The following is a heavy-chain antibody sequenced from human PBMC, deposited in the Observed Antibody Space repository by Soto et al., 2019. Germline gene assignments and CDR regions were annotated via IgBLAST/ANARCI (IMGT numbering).Heavy chain of an antibody. V-gene: IGHV4-31*03. CDR2: IYYSGST. CDR1: GGSISSGGYY. Sequence: SETLSLTCTVSGGSISSGGYYWSWIRQHPGKGLEWIGYIYYSGSTYYNPFLKSRVTISVDTSKNQFSLKLSSVTAADTAVYYCASTYNSGWYFPEYFQHWGQGTLVTVSS. CDR3: ASTYNSGWYFPEYFQH. J-gene: IGHJ1*01. D-gene: IGHD6-19*01.